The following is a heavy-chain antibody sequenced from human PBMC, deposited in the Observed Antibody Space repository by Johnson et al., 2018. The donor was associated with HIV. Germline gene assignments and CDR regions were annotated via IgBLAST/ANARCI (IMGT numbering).Heavy chain of an antibody. CDR3: ARGIMITFGGVIPNDAFDI. V-gene: IGHV3-20*04. Sequence: VQLVESGGGVVRPGGSLRLSCAASGFTFDDYGMSWVRQAPGKGLEWVSVITWNGGSTGYADSVKGRFTISRDNARNSRYLQMNSLRAEDTALYYCARGIMITFGGVIPNDAFDIWGQGTMVTVSS. J-gene: IGHJ3*02. D-gene: IGHD3-16*02. CDR1: GFTFDDYG. CDR2: ITWNGGST.